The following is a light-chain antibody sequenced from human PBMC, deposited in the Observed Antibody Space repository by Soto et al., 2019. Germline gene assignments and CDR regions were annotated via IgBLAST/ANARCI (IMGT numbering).Light chain of an antibody. V-gene: IGKV1-39*01. Sequence: DIQMTQSPSSLSAFVGDSVTVTCRASQPIGTSLHWYQQRAGTAPKVLISAATKLQSGVPSRFSGSGSGADFTLTINSLQPEDFATYYCQQGYSTPWTFGQGTKVDIK. CDR1: QPIGTS. CDR3: QQGYSTPWT. J-gene: IGKJ1*01. CDR2: AAT.